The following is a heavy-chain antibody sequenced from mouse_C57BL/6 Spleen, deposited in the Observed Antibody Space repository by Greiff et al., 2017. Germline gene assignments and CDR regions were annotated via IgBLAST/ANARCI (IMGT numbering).Heavy chain of an antibody. Sequence: VQLQESGPELVKPVASVKISCKASGYAFSSSWMNWVKQRPGKGLEWIGRIYPGDGDTNYNGKFKGKATLTADKSSSTAYMQLSSLTSEDSAVYFCALNWDGAMDYWGQGTSVTVSS. CDR3: ALNWDGAMDY. J-gene: IGHJ4*01. D-gene: IGHD4-1*02. CDR2: IYPGDGDT. CDR1: GYAFSSSW. V-gene: IGHV1-82*01.